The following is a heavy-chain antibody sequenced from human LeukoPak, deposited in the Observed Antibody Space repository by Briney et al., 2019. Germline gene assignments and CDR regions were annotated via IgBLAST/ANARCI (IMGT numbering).Heavy chain of an antibody. CDR3: ASAPVRTMVRGVLFDP. CDR1: GFSLSTSGVG. CDR2: IYWDDDK. D-gene: IGHD3-10*01. Sequence: SGPTLVNPTQTLTLTCTFSGFSLSTSGVGVGWIRQPPGKALEWLALIYWDDDKRYSPSLKSRLTITKDTSKNQVVLTMTNMDPVDTATYYCASAPVRTMVRGVLFDPWGQGTLVTVSS. V-gene: IGHV2-5*02. J-gene: IGHJ5*02.